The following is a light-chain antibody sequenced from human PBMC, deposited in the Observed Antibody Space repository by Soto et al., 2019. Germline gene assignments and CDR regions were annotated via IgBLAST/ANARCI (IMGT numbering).Light chain of an antibody. CDR2: GAS. CDR3: QQYDSWPLT. Sequence: EIVMTQSPGTLSVSTEEGATLSCRASQSVDTNLAWYQQKPGQAPRLLIYGASTRPTGIPDRFSGSGSGTEFSLTISSLQSEDFAVYYCQQYDSWPLTFGGGTKVEIK. V-gene: IGKV3D-15*01. J-gene: IGKJ4*01. CDR1: QSVDTN.